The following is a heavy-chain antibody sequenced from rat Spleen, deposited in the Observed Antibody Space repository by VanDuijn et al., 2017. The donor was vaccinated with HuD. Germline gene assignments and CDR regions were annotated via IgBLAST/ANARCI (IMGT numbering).Heavy chain of an antibody. J-gene: IGHJ2*01. CDR1: GFTFSNYD. CDR3: ARHGYTRYYFDY. V-gene: IGHV5-25*01. CDR2: IIPGGGST. Sequence: EVQLVESGGGLVQPGRSMKLSCAASGFTFSNYDMAWVRQAPKKGLEWVASIIPGGGSTYYRDSVKGRFTISRDNAKSTLYLQMDSLRSEDTASYYCARHGYTRYYFDYWGQGVMVTVSS. D-gene: IGHD1-4*01.